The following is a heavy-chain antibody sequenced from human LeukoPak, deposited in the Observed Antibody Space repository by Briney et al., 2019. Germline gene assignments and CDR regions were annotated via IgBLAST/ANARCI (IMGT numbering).Heavy chain of an antibody. J-gene: IGHJ4*02. Sequence: PSETLSLTCTVSGGSINSYYWSWIRQPPGKGLKWIGYIYYSGSTNYNPSLKSRVTISVDTSKNQFSLKLSSVTAADTAVYYCARGGWFGELSFGFDYWGQGTLVTVSS. CDR3: ARGGWFGELSFGFDY. CDR1: GGSINSYY. V-gene: IGHV4-59*01. D-gene: IGHD3-10*01. CDR2: IYYSGST.